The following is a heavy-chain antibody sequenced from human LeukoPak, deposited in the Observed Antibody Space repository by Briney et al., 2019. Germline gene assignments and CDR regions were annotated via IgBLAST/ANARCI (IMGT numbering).Heavy chain of an antibody. CDR1: EYTFTDYY. D-gene: IGHD2-2*01. J-gene: IGHJ5*02. V-gene: IGHV1-2*02. CDR2: INPNSGGT. Sequence: ASVKVSCKASEYTFTDYYMHWVRQAPGQGLEWMGWINPNSGGTNYAQKFQGRVTMTRDTSISTAYMELSRLRSDDTAVCYCARAHIVVVPAARTRSDWFDPWGQGTLVTVSS. CDR3: ARAHIVVVPAARTRSDWFDP.